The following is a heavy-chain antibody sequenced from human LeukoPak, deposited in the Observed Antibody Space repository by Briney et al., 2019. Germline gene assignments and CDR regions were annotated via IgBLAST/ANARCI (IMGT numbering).Heavy chain of an antibody. J-gene: IGHJ4*02. CDR1: GYTFTSYS. D-gene: IGHD1-20*01. Sequence: ASVKVSCKASGYTFTSYSFSWVRQAPGQGLEFMGWSSASNGKTNYAQKFRGRVTMTTDTSTTTAYMDLTSLGSDDTAVYYCARVITGAYRADYRGQGTPVTVSS. CDR2: SSASNGKT. CDR3: ARVITGAYRADY. V-gene: IGHV1-18*01.